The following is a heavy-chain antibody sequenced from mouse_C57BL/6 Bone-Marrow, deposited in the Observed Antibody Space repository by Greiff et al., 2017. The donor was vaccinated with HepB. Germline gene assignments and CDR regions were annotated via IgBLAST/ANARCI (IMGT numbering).Heavy chain of an antibody. D-gene: IGHD1-1*01. Sequence: VQLQESGAELVKPGASVKLSCKASGYTFTSYWMHWVKQRPGQGLEWIGMIHPNSGSTNYNEKFKSKATLTVDKSSSTAYMQLSSLTSEDSAVYYCARLIGSRGDYWGQGTTLTVSS. V-gene: IGHV1-64*01. CDR2: IHPNSGST. CDR3: ARLIGSRGDY. CDR1: GYTFTSYW. J-gene: IGHJ2*01.